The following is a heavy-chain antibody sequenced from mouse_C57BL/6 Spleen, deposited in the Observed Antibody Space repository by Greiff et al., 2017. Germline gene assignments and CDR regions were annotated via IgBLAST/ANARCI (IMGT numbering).Heavy chain of an antibody. D-gene: IGHD2-1*01. J-gene: IGHJ4*01. CDR1: GFNIKDDY. CDR2: IDPENGDT. CDR3: TTKGYYGNYDAMDY. V-gene: IGHV14-4*01. Sequence: EVQLQQSGAELVRPGASVKLSCTASGFNIKDDYMHWVKQRPEQGLEWIGWIDPENGDTEYASKFQGKATITADTSSNTAYLQLSSLTSEDTAVYYCTTKGYYGNYDAMDYWGQGTSVTVSS.